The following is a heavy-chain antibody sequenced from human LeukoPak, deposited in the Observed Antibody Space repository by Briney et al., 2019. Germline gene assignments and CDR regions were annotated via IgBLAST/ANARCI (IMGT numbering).Heavy chain of an antibody. V-gene: IGHV3-21*01. CDR2: ISSSSSYI. CDR3: AREKIDYYYYMDV. Sequence: KPGGSLRLSCAASGFTFSSYSMNWVRQAPGKGGEWVSSISSSSSYIYYADSVKGRFTISRDNAKNSLYLQMNSLRAEDTAVYYCAREKIDYYYYMDVWGKGTTVTVSS. J-gene: IGHJ6*03. CDR1: GFTFSSYS.